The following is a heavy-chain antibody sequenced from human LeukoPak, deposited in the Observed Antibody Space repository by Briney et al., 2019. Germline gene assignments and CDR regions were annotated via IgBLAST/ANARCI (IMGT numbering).Heavy chain of an antibody. CDR2: IKQDGSEK. D-gene: IGHD2-15*01. CDR3: ASSHPYCSGGSCYVDAFDI. CDR1: GFTFSSYW. V-gene: IGHV3-7*01. J-gene: IGHJ3*02. Sequence: PGGSLRLSCAASGFTFSSYWMSWVRQAPGKGLEWVANIKQDGSEKYYVDSVKGRFTISRVNAKNSLYLQMNSLRAEDTAVYYCASSHPYCSGGSCYVDAFDIWGQGTMVTVSS.